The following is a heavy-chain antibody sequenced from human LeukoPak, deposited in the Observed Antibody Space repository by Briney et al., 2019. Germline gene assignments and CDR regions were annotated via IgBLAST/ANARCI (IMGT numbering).Heavy chain of an antibody. D-gene: IGHD3-22*01. V-gene: IGHV3-30*18. CDR1: GFTFNSFG. CDR3: AKDYDSSGWAAFDI. Sequence: TGGSLRLSCAASGFTFNSFGMHWVRQAPGKGLEWVAVISYDGSNKYFADSVKGRFTISRENSKNTLYLQMNSLRAEDTAVYYCAKDYDSSGWAAFDIWGQGTMVTVSS. J-gene: IGHJ3*02. CDR2: ISYDGSNK.